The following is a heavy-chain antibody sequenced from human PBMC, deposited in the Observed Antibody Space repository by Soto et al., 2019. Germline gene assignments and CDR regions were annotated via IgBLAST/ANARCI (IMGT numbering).Heavy chain of an antibody. CDR1: GGSISCYY. V-gene: IGHV4-59*01. Sequence: QVQLQESGPGLVKPSETLSLTCTVSGGSISCYYWSWIRQPPGKGLEWIGYSHYSGSTNYNPSLKSRVTILVDTSQNQFSLKLSSVTAADTAVYYCARKWSGLDYWGQGTLVTVSS. CDR3: ARKWSGLDY. J-gene: IGHJ4*02. D-gene: IGHD3-3*01. CDR2: SHYSGST.